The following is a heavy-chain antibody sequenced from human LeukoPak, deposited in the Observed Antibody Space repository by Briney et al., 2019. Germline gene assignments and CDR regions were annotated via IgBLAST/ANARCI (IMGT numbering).Heavy chain of an antibody. D-gene: IGHD3-22*01. CDR1: GFSFSNYA. V-gene: IGHV3-30-3*01. CDR2: ISYEGSNK. Sequence: GGSLRLSCEVSGFSFSNYATHWVRQAPGEGLEWVVFISYEGSNKYYVDSVKGRFTISRDNSKNTLYLQMNSLILEDTAVYYCARGNYDSPRGYYFDYWGQGTLVTVSS. J-gene: IGHJ4*02. CDR3: ARGNYDSPRGYYFDY.